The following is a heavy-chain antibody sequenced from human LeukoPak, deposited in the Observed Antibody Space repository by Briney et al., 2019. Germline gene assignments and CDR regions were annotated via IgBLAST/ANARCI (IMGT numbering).Heavy chain of an antibody. V-gene: IGHV3-53*04. J-gene: IGHJ3*02. CDR3: ARAQPYDFWSGSDAFDI. CDR1: GFTVSSNY. CDR2: IYSGGST. Sequence: GGSLRLSCAASGFTVSSNYMSWVRQAPGKGLEWVSVIYSGGSTYYADSVKGRFTISRHNSKNTLYLQMNSLRAEDTAVYYCARAQPYDFWSGSDAFDIWGQGTMVTVSS. D-gene: IGHD3-3*01.